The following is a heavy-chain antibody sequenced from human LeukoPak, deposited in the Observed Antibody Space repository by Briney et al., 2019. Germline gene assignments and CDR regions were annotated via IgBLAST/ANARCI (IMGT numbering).Heavy chain of an antibody. V-gene: IGHV1-69*01. CDR2: IIPIFGTA. CDR3: AREGGPYRPLDY. Sequence: RASVKVSCKASGGTFSSYAISWVRQAPGQGLEWMGGIIPIFGTANYAQKFQGRVTITADESTSTAYMELSSLRSEDTAVYYCAREGGPYRPLDYSGQGTLVTVSS. CDR1: GGTFSSYA. J-gene: IGHJ4*02.